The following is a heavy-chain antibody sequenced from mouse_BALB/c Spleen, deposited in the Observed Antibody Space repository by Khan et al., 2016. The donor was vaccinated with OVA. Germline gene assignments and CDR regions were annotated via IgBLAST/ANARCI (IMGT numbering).Heavy chain of an antibody. CDR3: TIVGNYMDY. V-gene: IGHV3-1*02. CDR2: IYFSGSI. D-gene: IGHD2-1*01. CDR1: GYSITSGYA. Sequence: VQLQESGPDLVKPSQSLSLTCTVTGYSITSGYAWHWIRQFPGNKLEWMAYIYFSGSITYNPSIKSRISVTRETPKTQFFLHLNSVPSEDTATYYCTIVGNYMDYWGQGTSVTVSS. J-gene: IGHJ4*01.